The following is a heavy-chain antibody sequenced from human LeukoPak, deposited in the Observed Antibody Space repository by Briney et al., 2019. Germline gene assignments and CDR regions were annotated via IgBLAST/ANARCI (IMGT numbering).Heavy chain of an antibody. CDR2: LSSSGSTI. Sequence: GGSLRLSCVASGFMFSSHNMNWVRQAPGTGLEWISYLSSSGSTIYYEDSVQGRFTISRDNAKKSLYLQMDSLRAEDTPVYYCARANGWYLRNYFDYWGQGILVTVSS. CDR3: ARANGWYLRNYFDY. CDR1: GFMFSSHN. V-gene: IGHV3-48*01. D-gene: IGHD6-19*01. J-gene: IGHJ4*02.